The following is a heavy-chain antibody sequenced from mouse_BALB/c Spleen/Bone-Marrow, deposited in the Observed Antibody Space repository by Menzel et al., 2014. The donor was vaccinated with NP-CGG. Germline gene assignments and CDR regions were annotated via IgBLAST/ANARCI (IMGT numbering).Heavy chain of an antibody. Sequence: VQLQQSGAELVKPGASVKLSCKASGYTFTSYWMHWVKQRPGQGLEWIGEINPSNGRTNYNEKFKSKATLTVDKSSSTAYMQLSSLTSEDSAVYYCARSDGYDPYYYAMDYWGQGTSVTVSS. CDR2: INPSNGRT. D-gene: IGHD2-2*01. J-gene: IGHJ4*01. CDR3: ARSDGYDPYYYAMDY. CDR1: GYTFTSYW. V-gene: IGHV1S81*02.